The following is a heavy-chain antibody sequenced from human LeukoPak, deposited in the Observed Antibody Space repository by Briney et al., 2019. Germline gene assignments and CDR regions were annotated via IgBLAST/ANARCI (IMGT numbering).Heavy chain of an antibody. CDR2: IFSSGST. CDR1: GVSLSPYY. V-gene: IGHV4-4*09. CDR3: ARRQIYFDY. Sequence: SETLSLTCSVSGVSLSPYYWSWIRQPPGKGLEWIGYIFSSGSTNYNPSLKSRVTISVDTSRNQFSLKLSSVTAADTAVYYCARRQIYFDYWGQGTLVTVSS. J-gene: IGHJ4*02.